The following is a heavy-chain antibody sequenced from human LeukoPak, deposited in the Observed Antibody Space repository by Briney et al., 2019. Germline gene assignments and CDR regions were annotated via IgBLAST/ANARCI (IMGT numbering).Heavy chain of an antibody. CDR1: GYTFTGYY. Sequence: GASVKVSCKASGYTFTGYYMHWVRQAPGQGLEWMGWINPNSGGTNYAQKFQGRVTMTRDTSISTAYMELSSLRSEDTAVYYCATDKSVGSRIPLLNYWGQGTLVTVSS. CDR3: ATDKSVGSRIPLLNY. V-gene: IGHV1-2*02. CDR2: INPNSGGT. D-gene: IGHD2-2*02. J-gene: IGHJ4*02.